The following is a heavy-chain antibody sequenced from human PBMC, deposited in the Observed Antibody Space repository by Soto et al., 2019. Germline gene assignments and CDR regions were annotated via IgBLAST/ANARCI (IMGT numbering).Heavy chain of an antibody. V-gene: IGHV1-3*01. D-gene: IGHD5-18*01. CDR3: ARVTAMVAGPFDY. J-gene: IGHJ4*02. CDR2: VNAGNGNT. CDR1: GYTFPSYS. Sequence: ASVTVSYQASGYTFPSYSIHWVRQAPGQRLEWMGWVNAGNGNTKYSQKFQGRLTITRDTSASTAYMELSSLISEDTAVIYCARVTAMVAGPFDYWGQGTQVTVSS.